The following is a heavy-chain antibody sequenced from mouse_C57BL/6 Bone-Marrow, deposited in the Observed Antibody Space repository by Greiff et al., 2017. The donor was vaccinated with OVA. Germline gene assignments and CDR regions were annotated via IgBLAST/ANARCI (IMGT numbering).Heavy chain of an antibody. CDR1: GYTFTSYW. D-gene: IGHD1-1*01. J-gene: IGHJ1*03. CDR3: ARTYYGSSAWYFDV. Sequence: QVQLQQPGAELVKPGASVKLSCKASGYTFTSYWMHWVKQRPGQGLEWIGMIHPNSGSTNYNEKFKSKATLTVEKSSSTTDMQLSSLTSDDSSVYYCARTYYGSSAWYFDVWGTGTTVTVSS. V-gene: IGHV1-64*01. CDR2: IHPNSGST.